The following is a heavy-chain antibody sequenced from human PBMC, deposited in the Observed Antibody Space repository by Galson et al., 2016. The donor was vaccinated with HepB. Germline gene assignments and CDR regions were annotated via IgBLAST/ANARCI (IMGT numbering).Heavy chain of an antibody. CDR2: IIPIFGSA. CDR1: GTFSSYA. V-gene: IGHV1-69*01. J-gene: IGHJ5*02. CDR3: ARDLRWFDP. Sequence: GTFSSYAISWVRQAPGQGLEWMGGIIPIFGSANYAQKFQGRVTITADESTSTAYMELSRLRSEDTAVYYCARDLRWFDPWGQGTLVTVSS.